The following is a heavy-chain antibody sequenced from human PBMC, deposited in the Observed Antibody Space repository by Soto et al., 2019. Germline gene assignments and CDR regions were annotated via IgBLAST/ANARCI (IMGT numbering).Heavy chain of an antibody. Sequence: GGSLRLSCAASGFTFSSYGMHWVRQAPGKGLEWVAVISDDGSNKYYPDSVKGRFTISRDNSKNTLYLQMNSLRAEDTALYFCAKDSGYSSGWYFDYWGQGTLVTVS. CDR1: GFTFSSYG. D-gene: IGHD6-19*01. J-gene: IGHJ4*02. CDR2: ISDDGSNK. V-gene: IGHV3-30*18. CDR3: AKDSGYSSGWYFDY.